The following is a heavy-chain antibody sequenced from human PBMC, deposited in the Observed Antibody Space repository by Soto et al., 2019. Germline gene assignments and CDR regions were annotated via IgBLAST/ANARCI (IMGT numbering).Heavy chain of an antibody. J-gene: IGHJ4*02. V-gene: IGHV4-30-2*01. CDR2: IYHSVST. CDR3: VRVPDY. CDR1: GGSISSGGYS. Sequence: QLQLQESGSGLVTPSQTLSRTCAVSGGSISSGGYSWSWIRQPPGKGLDWIGYIYHSVSTYYNPSLKSRVTISVDRSTNQFSLKLSSVTAADTAVYYCVRVPDYWGQGTLVTVSS.